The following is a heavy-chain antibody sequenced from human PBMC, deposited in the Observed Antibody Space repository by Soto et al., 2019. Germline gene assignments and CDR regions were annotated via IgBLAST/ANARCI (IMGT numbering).Heavy chain of an antibody. V-gene: IGHV1-46*01. Sequence: ASVKVSCKASGYTFTRYYMHWVRQAPGQGLEWMRIINPSDDATSYAEKFQGRLTMTKDTSTSTVYMEMSSLRSEDTAVYYCARDLTREGDYYDRSGYYLDYWGQGTLVTVSS. CDR2: INPSDDAT. CDR3: ARDLTREGDYYDRSGYYLDY. D-gene: IGHD3-22*01. CDR1: GYTFTRYY. J-gene: IGHJ4*02.